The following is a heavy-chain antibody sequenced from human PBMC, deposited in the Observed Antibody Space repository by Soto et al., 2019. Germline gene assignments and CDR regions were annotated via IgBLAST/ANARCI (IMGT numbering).Heavy chain of an antibody. CDR1: GGSFSGYY. J-gene: IGHJ4*02. CDR2: INHSGST. D-gene: IGHD6-19*01. Sequence: QVQLQQWGAGLLKPSETLSLTCAVYGGSFSGYYWSWIRQPPGKGLEWIGEINHSGSTNYNPSLKSRVTISVDQSKNQFSLKLSSVTAADTAVYYCARGLDQESIAVAGIFDYWGQGTLVTVSS. CDR3: ARGLDQESIAVAGIFDY. V-gene: IGHV4-34*01.